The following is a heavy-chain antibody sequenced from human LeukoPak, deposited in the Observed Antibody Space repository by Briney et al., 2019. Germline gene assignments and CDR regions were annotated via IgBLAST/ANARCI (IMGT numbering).Heavy chain of an antibody. CDR2: ISWNSGSI. J-gene: IGHJ4*02. CDR1: GFTFDDYA. V-gene: IGHV3-9*01. CDR3: ARSLLGVDY. Sequence: PGGSLRLSCAASGFTFDDYAMHWVRQAPGKGLEWVSGISWNSGSIGYADSVKGRFTISRDNAKNSLYLQMNSLRAEDTALYYCARSLLGVDYWGQGTLVTVSS. D-gene: IGHD2-15*01.